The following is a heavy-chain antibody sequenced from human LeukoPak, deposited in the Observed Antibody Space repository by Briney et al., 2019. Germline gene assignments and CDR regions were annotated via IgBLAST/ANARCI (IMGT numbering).Heavy chain of an antibody. D-gene: IGHD3-10*01. CDR2: IQTNENT. CDR3: ARDSYSRD. Sequence: GGPLRLSCAASGFIVSSSYMSWVRQAPGKGLEWVSLIQTNENTYYADSVTGRFTISRDNSKNTLYLEMNSLRAEDTAVYYCARDSYSRDWGQGTLVTVSS. CDR1: GFIVSSSY. J-gene: IGHJ4*02. V-gene: IGHV3-53*01.